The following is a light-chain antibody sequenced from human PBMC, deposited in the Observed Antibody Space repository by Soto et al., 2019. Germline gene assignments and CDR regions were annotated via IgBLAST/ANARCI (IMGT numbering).Light chain of an antibody. CDR1: QTIMTY. V-gene: IGKV1-39*01. J-gene: IGKJ1*01. CDR2: AAS. CDR3: QQXYXSXXT. Sequence: DIQMTQSPSSLSASVGDEVTITCRASQTIMTYLNWYQLKPGKPPRLLIYAASSLQSGVPSRFSGSGSGIDFTLTISSLQHEDFATXXXQQXYXSXXTXGQGTKVDIK.